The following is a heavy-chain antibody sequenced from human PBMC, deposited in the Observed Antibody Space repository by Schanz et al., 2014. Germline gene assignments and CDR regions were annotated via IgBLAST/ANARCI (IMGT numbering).Heavy chain of an antibody. J-gene: IGHJ3*01. V-gene: IGHV3-74*01. Sequence: EVQLVKSGGGLVQPGGSLRLSCAASGFTFSDSWMHWVRQAPGKGLVWVSRTSNDGSFTTFADSVKGRFTISRDNAKNTLYLQMNSLRPEDTALYFCARDEGRDGYNLAFDVWGQGTLVTVSS. CDR3: ARDEGRDGYNLAFDV. CDR1: GFTFSDSW. CDR2: TSNDGSFT. D-gene: IGHD5-12*01.